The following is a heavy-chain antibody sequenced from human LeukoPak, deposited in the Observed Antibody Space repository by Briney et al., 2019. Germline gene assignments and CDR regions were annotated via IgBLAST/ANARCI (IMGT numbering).Heavy chain of an antibody. CDR3: ARATYYYDSSGYYFDY. J-gene: IGHJ4*02. V-gene: IGHV5-51*01. Sequence: PGESLKISCKGSGYSFTTYWIGWVRQMPGKGLEWMGIIYPGDSDTRYSPSFQGQVTISADKSISTAYLQWSSLKASDTAMYYCARATYYYDSSGYYFDYWGQGTLVTVSS. D-gene: IGHD3-22*01. CDR2: IYPGDSDT. CDR1: GYSFTTYW.